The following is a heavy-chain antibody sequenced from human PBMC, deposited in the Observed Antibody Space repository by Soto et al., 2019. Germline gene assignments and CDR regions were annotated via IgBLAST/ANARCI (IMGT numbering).Heavy chain of an antibody. J-gene: IGHJ4*02. CDR2: IYYSGST. V-gene: IGHV4-59*11. CDR3: ASGWMASFDN. Sequence: PSETLSLTCNLTVDSIKTHYWSCIRQAPGKGLEWIGYIYYSGSTLYNPSLKRRVTISADTAKNQFSLRLTSLTAADTAVYYCASGWMASFDNWGQGTLVNVSS. CDR1: VDSIKTHY. D-gene: IGHD2-2*03.